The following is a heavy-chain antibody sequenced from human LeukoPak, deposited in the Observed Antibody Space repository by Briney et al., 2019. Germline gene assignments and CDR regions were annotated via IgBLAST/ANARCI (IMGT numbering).Heavy chain of an antibody. D-gene: IGHD6-19*01. J-gene: IGHJ4*02. CDR2: IYYSGST. CDR1: GFTFSSYW. CDR3: AAQQWLVGNFDY. Sequence: GSLRLSCAASGFTFSSYWTSWIRQPPGRGRGWIGYIYYSGSTYYNPSLKSRVTISVDTSKNQFSLKLSSVTAADTAVYYCAAQQWLVGNFDYWGQGTLVTVSS. V-gene: IGHV4-59*01.